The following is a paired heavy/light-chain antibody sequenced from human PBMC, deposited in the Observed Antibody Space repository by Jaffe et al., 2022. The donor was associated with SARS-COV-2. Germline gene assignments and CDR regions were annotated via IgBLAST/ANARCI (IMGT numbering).Heavy chain of an antibody. CDR2: ISGDGDSV. CDR1: GFNFDDYT. CDR3: VKDAVRRIVSTASLDQ. V-gene: IGHV3-43*01. D-gene: IGHD3-10*01. Sequence: EVQLVESGGVVVQPGGSLRLSCVGSGFNFDDYTMHWVRQAPGKGLEWVSLISGDGDSVYYADSVKGRFGISRDNKKNSLYLQMNSLTFEDAALYYCVKDAVRRIVSTASLDQWGQGTLVTVSS. J-gene: IGHJ4*02.
Light chain of an antibody. CDR3: CSYTSISTQYVL. CDR1: STDVGGYNF. Sequence: QSALTQPASVSGSPGQSITISCTGGSTDVGGYNFVSWYQQHPGKVPKLIIYDVTNRPSGVSYRFSGSKSGNTASLTISGLQAEDEADYYCCSYTSISTQYVLFGGGTRLTV. V-gene: IGLV2-14*01. J-gene: IGLJ2*01. CDR2: DVT.